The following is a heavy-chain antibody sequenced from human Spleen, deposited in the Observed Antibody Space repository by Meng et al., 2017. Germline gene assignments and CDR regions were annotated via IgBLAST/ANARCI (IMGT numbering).Heavy chain of an antibody. CDR3: ARVYSSSSIPWVKGAFDI. Sequence: ASVKVSCKASGYTFPDYWLHWVRRAPGQGLEWMGRINPKSGDTHYAQRFQGRVTMTGDTSISTAYMELSGLRSDDTAMYYCARVYSSSSIPWVKGAFDIWGQGTMVTVSS. D-gene: IGHD6-6*01. J-gene: IGHJ3*02. CDR2: INPKSGDT. V-gene: IGHV1-2*06. CDR1: GYTFPDYW.